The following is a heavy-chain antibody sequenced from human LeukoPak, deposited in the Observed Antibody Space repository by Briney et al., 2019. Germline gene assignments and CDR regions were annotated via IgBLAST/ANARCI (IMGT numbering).Heavy chain of an antibody. V-gene: IGHV3-23*01. CDR2: ISGSGGST. CDR1: GFTFSSYA. D-gene: IGHD2-15*01. J-gene: IGHJ6*02. CDR3: AKELCGGRCYWIDYYYGMDV. Sequence: GGSLRLSCAASGFTFSSYAMSWVRQAPGKGLEWVSAISGSGGSTYYADSVKGRFTISRDNSKNTLYLQMNSLRAEDTAVYYCAKELCGGRCYWIDYYYGMDVWGQGTTVTVSS.